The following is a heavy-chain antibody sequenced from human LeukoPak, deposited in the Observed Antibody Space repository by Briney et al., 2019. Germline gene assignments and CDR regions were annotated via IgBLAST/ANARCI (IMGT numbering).Heavy chain of an antibody. CDR2: IIPIFGTA. Sequence: ASVKVSCKASGGIFSSYAISWVRQAPGQGLEWMGGIIPIFGTANYAQKFQGRVTITTDESTSTAYMELSSLRSEDTAVYYCASSLTGVMLSRYYFDYWGQGTLVTVSS. CDR3: ASSLTGVMLSRYYFDY. J-gene: IGHJ4*02. D-gene: IGHD3-16*01. V-gene: IGHV1-69*05. CDR1: GGIFSSYA.